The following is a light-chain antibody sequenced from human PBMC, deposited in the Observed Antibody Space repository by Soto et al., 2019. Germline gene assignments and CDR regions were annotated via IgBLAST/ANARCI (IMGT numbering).Light chain of an antibody. V-gene: IGKV1-5*01. Sequence: DIQMTPSPSPPSASVGDRVTITFPASQSISSWLAWYQQKPGKAPKLLIYDASSLESGVSSRFSGSGSGTEFTLTISSLQPDDFATYYCQQYNSYRTFGQGTKVDIK. J-gene: IGKJ1*01. CDR1: QSISSW. CDR3: QQYNSYRT. CDR2: DAS.